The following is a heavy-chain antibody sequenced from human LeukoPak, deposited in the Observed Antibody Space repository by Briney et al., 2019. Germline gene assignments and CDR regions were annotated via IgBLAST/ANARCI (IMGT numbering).Heavy chain of an antibody. Sequence: GSLRLSCAASGFTFSSYWMNWVRQAPGKGLVWVSRIDSDGSSTTYADSVKGRFSISRDNAKNTLYLQMNSLRVEDTAVYYCARGRPHGNDYWGEGTLVTVSS. D-gene: IGHD4-23*01. CDR3: ARGRPHGNDY. CDR1: GFTFSSYW. V-gene: IGHV3-74*01. J-gene: IGHJ4*02. CDR2: IDSDGSST.